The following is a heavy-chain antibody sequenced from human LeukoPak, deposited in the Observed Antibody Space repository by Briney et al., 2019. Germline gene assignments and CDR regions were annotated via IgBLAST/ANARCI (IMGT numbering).Heavy chain of an antibody. D-gene: IGHD4/OR15-4a*01. CDR2: INPSGGST. J-gene: IGHJ4*02. V-gene: IGHV1-46*01. CDR1: GYTFTGYY. Sequence: ASVKVSCKASGYTFTGYYMHWVRQAPGQGLEWMGMINPSGGSTSYPQKFQGRFTMTRDTSTSTVQMELNRLRSEDTAVYYCARGRWGATYSLDYWGRGTLVTVSS. CDR3: ARGRWGATYSLDY.